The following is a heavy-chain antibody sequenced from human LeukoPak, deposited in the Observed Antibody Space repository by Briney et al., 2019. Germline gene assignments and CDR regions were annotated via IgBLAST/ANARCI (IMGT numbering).Heavy chain of an antibody. CDR2: INPNSGGT. J-gene: IGHJ6*02. V-gene: IGHV1-2*02. D-gene: IGHD2-21*02. CDR1: GYTFTSYG. CDR3: ARGGPHIVVVTAENGMDV. Sequence: ASVKVSCKASGYTFTSYGISWVRQAPGQGLEWMGWINPNSGGTNYAQKFQGRVTMTRDTSISTAYMELSRLRSDDTAVYYCARGGPHIVVVTAENGMDVWGQGTTVTVSS.